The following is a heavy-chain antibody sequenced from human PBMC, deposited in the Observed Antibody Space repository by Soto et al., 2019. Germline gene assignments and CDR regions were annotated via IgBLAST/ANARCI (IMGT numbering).Heavy chain of an antibody. V-gene: IGHV1-18*01. Sequence: QVQLVQSGAEVKKPGASVKVSCKASGYTFTSYGISWVRQAPGQGLEWMGWISPYNGKTNYAQKLQGRVTMTTDTSTSTAYMELRSLRSDDTAVYYCARVSGSYEHSNYYYYYGMDVWGQGTTVTVSS. CDR2: ISPYNGKT. D-gene: IGHD1-26*01. CDR3: ARVSGSYEHSNYYYYYGMDV. J-gene: IGHJ6*02. CDR1: GYTFTSYG.